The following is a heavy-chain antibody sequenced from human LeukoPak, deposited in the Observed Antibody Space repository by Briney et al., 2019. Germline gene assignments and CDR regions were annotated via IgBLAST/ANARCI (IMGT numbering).Heavy chain of an antibody. CDR3: ARDGTRGRCAFDI. CDR1: GYTFTSYY. J-gene: IGHJ3*02. Sequence: ASVKVSCKASGYTFTSYYMHWVRQAPGQGLEWMGIVNPSGGSTSYAQKVQGRVTMTRDTSTSTVYMELSSLRSEDMAVYYCARDGTRGRCAFDIWGQGTMVTVSS. CDR2: VNPSGGST. D-gene: IGHD1-26*01. V-gene: IGHV1-46*01.